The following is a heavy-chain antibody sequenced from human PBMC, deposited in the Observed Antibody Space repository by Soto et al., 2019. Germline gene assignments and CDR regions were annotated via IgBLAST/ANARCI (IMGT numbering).Heavy chain of an antibody. D-gene: IGHD1-26*01. CDR3: ATDGGSYALDY. Sequence: QVQLVQSGAEVKKPGASVKVSCKASGYTFTSYGITWVRQAPGQGLEWMGWISAYNGNTNYVQKLQGRVTMTTDTSTSRAYMELRSLISDDTAAYYCATDGGSYALDYWGQGTLVTVSS. J-gene: IGHJ4*02. CDR1: GYTFTSYG. CDR2: ISAYNGNT. V-gene: IGHV1-18*01.